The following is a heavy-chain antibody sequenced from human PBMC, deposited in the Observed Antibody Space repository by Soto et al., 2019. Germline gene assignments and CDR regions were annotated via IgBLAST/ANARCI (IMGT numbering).Heavy chain of an antibody. CDR1: GCTFSRYA. D-gene: IGHD4-17*01. CDR3: ANIAAAEDYREVYGWDV. J-gene: IGHJ6*04. V-gene: IGHV3-23*01. Sequence: PGGSLRLSCAASGCTFSRYAMSWVRQAPGKGLEWVSFVSGSGGSTHYADSVKGRFTISRDTSNHALHLHMNSLRAEATAIYCCANIAAAEDYREVYGWDVGDTGAKGT. CDR2: VSGSGGST.